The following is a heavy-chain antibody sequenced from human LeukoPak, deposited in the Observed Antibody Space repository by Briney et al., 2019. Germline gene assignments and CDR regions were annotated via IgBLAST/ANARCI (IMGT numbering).Heavy chain of an antibody. J-gene: IGHJ6*02. CDR3: ARARCSSTSCYSPGYYYGMDV. CDR2: IYYSGST. D-gene: IGHD2-2*01. CDR1: GFTFTDYY. Sequence: TGGSLRLSCAASGFTFTDYYMSWIRQAAGKGLEWIGSIYYSGSTYYNPSLKSRVTISVDTSKNQFSLKLSSVTAADTAVYYCARARCSSTSCYSPGYYYGMDVWGQGTTVTVSS. V-gene: IGHV4-38-2*01.